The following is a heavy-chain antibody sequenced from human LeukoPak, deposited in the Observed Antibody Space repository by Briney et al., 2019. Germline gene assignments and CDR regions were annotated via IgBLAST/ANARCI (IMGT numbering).Heavy chain of an antibody. CDR1: GITLSVYW. V-gene: IGHV3-7*01. Sequence: GGSLRLSCAASGITLSVYWMSWVRQAPGKGLEWVANIKQDGSEKYYRDSVRGRFTISRDNAKNSLYLQMNSLRAEDTAVYYCARSGSGYFDYWGRGSLVTVSS. CDR2: IKQDGSEK. CDR3: ARSGSGYFDY. J-gene: IGHJ4*02.